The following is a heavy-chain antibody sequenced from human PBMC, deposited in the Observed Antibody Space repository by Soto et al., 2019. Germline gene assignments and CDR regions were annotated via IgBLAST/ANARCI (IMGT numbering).Heavy chain of an antibody. CDR1: GGSFSGYY. CDR2: INHSGST. CDR3: ARARRNWNVYYFDY. J-gene: IGHJ4*02. Sequence: ASETLSLTCAVYGGSFSGYYWSWIRQPPGKGLEWIGEINHSGSTNYNPSLKSRVTISVDTSKNQFSLKLSSVTAADTAVYYCARARRNWNVYYFDYWGQGTLVTVS. V-gene: IGHV4-34*01. D-gene: IGHD1-1*01.